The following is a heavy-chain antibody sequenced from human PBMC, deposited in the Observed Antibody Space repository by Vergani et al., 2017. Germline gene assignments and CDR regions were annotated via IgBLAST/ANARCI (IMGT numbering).Heavy chain of an antibody. CDR3: AKDISLYYYDSSGYYGAFDI. J-gene: IGHJ3*02. CDR2: ISWNSGSI. D-gene: IGHD3-22*01. CDR1: GFTFDDYA. Sequence: EVQLVESGGGLVQPGRSLRLSCAASGFTFDDYAMHWVRQAPGKGLEWVSGISWNSGSIGYADSVKGRFTISRDNAKNSLYLQMNSLRAEDTALYYCAKDISLYYYDSSGYYGAFDIWGQGTMVTASS. V-gene: IGHV3-9*01.